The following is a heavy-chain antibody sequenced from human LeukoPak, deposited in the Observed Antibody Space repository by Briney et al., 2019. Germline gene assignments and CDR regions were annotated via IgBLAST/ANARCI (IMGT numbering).Heavy chain of an antibody. V-gene: IGHV7-4-1*02. CDR1: GYSFDSYA. CDR3: ARDALSGVRGVIGDYYYYYMDV. D-gene: IGHD3-10*01. Sequence: ASVKVSCKASGYSFDSYAMNWVRQAPGQGLEWMGWINTNTGNPTYAQGFTGRFVFSLDTSVNTAYLQISSLKAADAAVYYCARDALSGVRGVIGDYYYYYMDVWGKGTTVTVSS. CDR2: INTNTGNP. J-gene: IGHJ6*03.